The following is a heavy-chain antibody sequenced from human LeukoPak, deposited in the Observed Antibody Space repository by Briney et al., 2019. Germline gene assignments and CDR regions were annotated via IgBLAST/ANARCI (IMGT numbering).Heavy chain of an antibody. Sequence: GGTLRLSCAASGFTFDTYGMSWVRQAPGKGLEWVSTIGGSGGSTYYADSVKGRFTISRDNSKNTLYLQMNSLRAEDTAVYYCAGRGSGSYFDYWGQGTLVTVSS. D-gene: IGHD3-10*01. CDR1: GFTFDTYG. J-gene: IGHJ4*02. V-gene: IGHV3-23*01. CDR3: AGRGSGSYFDY. CDR2: IGGSGGST.